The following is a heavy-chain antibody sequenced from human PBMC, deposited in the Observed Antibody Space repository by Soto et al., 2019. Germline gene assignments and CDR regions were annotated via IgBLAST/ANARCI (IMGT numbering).Heavy chain of an antibody. CDR1: GYTFTSYG. V-gene: IGHV1-18*01. CDR3: ARETSIAAADY. J-gene: IGHJ4*02. Sequence: QVQLGQSGAEVKKPGASVQVSCEASGYTFTSYGIRWVRQATGPGLGWMGWISAYNGNTNDAQKLQGRVTMTTDTPASTAYMELRSLRSDDTAVYYCARETSIAAADYRGQGTLVTVSS. D-gene: IGHD6-13*01. CDR2: ISAYNGNT.